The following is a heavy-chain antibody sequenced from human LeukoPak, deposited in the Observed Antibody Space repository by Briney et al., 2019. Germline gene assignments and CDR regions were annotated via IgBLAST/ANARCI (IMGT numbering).Heavy chain of an antibody. D-gene: IGHD2-15*01. CDR1: GFSFSSYS. Sequence: PGGSLRLSCAPSGFSFSSYSMNWIRQAPGKGLEWISYISSGSSTIFYADSVKGRFTISRDNAKNSLYLQMNSLRAEDTAVYYCASDCSGGSLRYWGQGTLVTVSS. J-gene: IGHJ4*02. V-gene: IGHV3-48*01. CDR2: ISSGSSTI. CDR3: ASDCSGGSLRY.